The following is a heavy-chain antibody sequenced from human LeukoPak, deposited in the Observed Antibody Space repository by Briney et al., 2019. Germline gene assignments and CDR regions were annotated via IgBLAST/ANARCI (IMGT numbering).Heavy chain of an antibody. CDR2: ISSSGGTT. J-gene: IGHJ4*02. CDR3: ARADYDSGGYYADY. V-gene: IGHV3-64*01. D-gene: IGHD3-22*01. Sequence: GGSLRLSCAASGFTFSIYAMHWVRQAPGKGLEYVSAISSSGGTTYYAKSVKGRFTISRDNSKNTLYLQMGSLRAEDMAVYYCARADYDSGGYYADYWGQGTLVTVSS. CDR1: GFTFSIYA.